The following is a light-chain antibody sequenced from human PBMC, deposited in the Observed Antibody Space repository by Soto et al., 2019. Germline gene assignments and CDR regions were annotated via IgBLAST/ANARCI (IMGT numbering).Light chain of an antibody. V-gene: IGKV1-9*01. CDR2: AAS. J-gene: IGKJ1*01. CDR3: QHYSAFSVT. Sequence: IQLTQSPSSLSASVGDRVTITCRASQGIISYLAWYQQKPGKAPKLLVYAASTLQSGVPSRFSGGGSGTDFTLTISSLQPEDFATYYCQHYSAFSVTFGQGTKVDIK. CDR1: QGIISY.